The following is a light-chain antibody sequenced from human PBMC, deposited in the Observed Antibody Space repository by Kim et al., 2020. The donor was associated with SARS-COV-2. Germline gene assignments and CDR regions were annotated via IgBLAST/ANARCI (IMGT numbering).Light chain of an antibody. V-gene: IGLV3-1*01. CDR3: QAWDNSTAV. CDR2: ADT. Sequence: SYELTQPPSVSVSPGQTASITCSGDDLGEKYVSWYQQKPGQSPVLVIYADTKRPSGIPRRFSGSNSGNTATLTVSGAQAMDEADYYCQAWDNSTAVFGGGTQLTVL. CDR1: DLGEKY. J-gene: IGLJ3*02.